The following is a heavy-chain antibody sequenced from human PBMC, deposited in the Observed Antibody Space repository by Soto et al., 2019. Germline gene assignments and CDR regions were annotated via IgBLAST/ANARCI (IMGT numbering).Heavy chain of an antibody. CDR2: ISSSSSYI. CDR1: GFTFSSYS. CDR3: ASGGRNGDSYLYYGMDV. V-gene: IGHV3-21*01. D-gene: IGHD4-17*01. J-gene: IGHJ6*02. Sequence: GGSLRLSCAASGFTFSSYSMNWVRQAPGKGLEWVSSISSSSSYIYYADSVKGRFTISRDNAKNSLYLQMNSLRAEDTAVYYCASGGRNGDSYLYYGMDVWGQGTKVTVSS.